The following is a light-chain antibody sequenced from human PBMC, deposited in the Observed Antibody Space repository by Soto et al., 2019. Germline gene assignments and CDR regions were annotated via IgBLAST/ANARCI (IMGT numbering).Light chain of an antibody. J-gene: IGKJ4*01. V-gene: IGKV1D-12*01. Sequence: DIQMTQSPSSVSASVGDRVTITCRASQSINNWLAWYQQKRGKAPKLLIYTTSSLQSGVPSRFSGSGSGTDYNLTISSLQPEDFATYYCQQANSFPLTFGGGTKVEIK. CDR3: QQANSFPLT. CDR1: QSINNW. CDR2: TTS.